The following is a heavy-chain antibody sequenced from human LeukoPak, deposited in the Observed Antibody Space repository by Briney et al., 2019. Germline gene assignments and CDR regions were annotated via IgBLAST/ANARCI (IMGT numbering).Heavy chain of an antibody. CDR3: AKGYYDYVWGSYYFDY. CDR1: GFTFSTYW. D-gene: IGHD3-16*01. Sequence: GGSLRLSCVASGFTFSTYWMSWVRQAPGKGLEWVSAISGSGGSTYYADSVKGRFTISRDNSRDTLYLQMNSLRAEDTAVYYCAKGYYDYVWGSYYFDYWGQGTLVTVSS. J-gene: IGHJ4*02. V-gene: IGHV3-23*01. CDR2: ISGSGGST.